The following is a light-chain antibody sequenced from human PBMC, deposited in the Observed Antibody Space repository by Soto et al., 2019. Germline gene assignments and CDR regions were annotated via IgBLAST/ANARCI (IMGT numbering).Light chain of an antibody. CDR2: DVS. V-gene: IGLV2-14*03. CDR1: SSDVGGSKY. CDR3: TSYASSIYV. Sequence: QSALTQPASVSGSPGQSITISCTGTSSDVGGSKYVSWYQQHPGKAPKLVIFDVSRRPSEVSNRFSGSKSGNTASLTISGLQAEDEADYYCTSYASSIYVFGTGTKVTVL. J-gene: IGLJ1*01.